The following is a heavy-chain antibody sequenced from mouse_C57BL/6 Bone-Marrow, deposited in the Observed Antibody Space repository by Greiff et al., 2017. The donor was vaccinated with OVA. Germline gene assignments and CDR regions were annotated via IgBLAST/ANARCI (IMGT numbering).Heavy chain of an antibody. D-gene: IGHD2-4*01. CDR2: IDPSDSYT. Sequence: QVQLQQPGAELVRPGTSVKLSCKASGYTFTSYWMHWVKQRPGQGLEWIGVIDPSDSYTNYNQKFKGKATLTVDTSSSTAYMQLSSLTSEDSAVYYCARDDDGRDYWGQGTTLTVSS. V-gene: IGHV1-59*01. J-gene: IGHJ2*01. CDR1: GYTFTSYW. CDR3: ARDDDGRDY.